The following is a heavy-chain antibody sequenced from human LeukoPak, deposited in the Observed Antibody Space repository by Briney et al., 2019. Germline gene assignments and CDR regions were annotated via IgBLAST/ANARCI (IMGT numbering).Heavy chain of an antibody. CDR3: AKVEASYGDYYFDY. V-gene: IGHV3-23*01. Sequence: PGGSLRLSCAASGFTFSIYAMTWVRRAPGKGLEWVSAISGSGGSTYYADSVKGRFTISRDNSKNTLYLQMNSLRAEDTAVYYCAKVEASYGDYYFDYWGQGTLVTVSS. D-gene: IGHD4-17*01. CDR2: ISGSGGST. J-gene: IGHJ4*02. CDR1: GFTFSIYA.